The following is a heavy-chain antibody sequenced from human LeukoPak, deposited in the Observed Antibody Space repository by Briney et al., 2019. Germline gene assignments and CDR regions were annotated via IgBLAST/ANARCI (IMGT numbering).Heavy chain of an antibody. J-gene: IGHJ5*02. CDR1: GGSISSYY. V-gene: IGHV4-59*01. CDR3: ARGSALGKLITMVRGVIRDHWFDP. CDR2: TYYSGST. D-gene: IGHD3-10*01. Sequence: SETLSLTCTVSGGSISSYYWSWIRQPPGKGLEWIGYTYYSGSTNYNPSLKSRVTISVDTSKNQFSLKLSSVTAADTAVYYCARGSALGKLITMVRGVIRDHWFDPWGQGTLVTVSS.